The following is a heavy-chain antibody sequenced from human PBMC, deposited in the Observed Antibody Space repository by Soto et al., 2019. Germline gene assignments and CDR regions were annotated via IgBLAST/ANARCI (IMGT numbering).Heavy chain of an antibody. CDR1: GGSISSYY. D-gene: IGHD1-26*01. Sequence: QVQLQESGPGLVKPSETLSLTCPVSGGSISSYYWSWIRQPPGKGLEWIGYIYYSGSTNYNPSLKSRVSISVDTSKNQFSLKLSSVTAADTAVYYCARRYGGNFDYWGQGTLVTVSS. V-gene: IGHV4-59*01. CDR2: IYYSGST. CDR3: ARRYGGNFDY. J-gene: IGHJ4*02.